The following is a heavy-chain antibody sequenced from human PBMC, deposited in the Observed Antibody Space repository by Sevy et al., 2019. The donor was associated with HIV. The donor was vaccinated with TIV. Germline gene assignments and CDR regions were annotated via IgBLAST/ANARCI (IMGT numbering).Heavy chain of an antibody. V-gene: IGHV3-74*01. Sequence: GGSLRLSCAAPRLTLSSYWMHWVRQAPGKGLVWVSGVNSDGSSTTYADSVKVRFTISRDNAKNTLSLQMNSLRVEDTAVYHCVASNSWEDYWGQGTLVTVSS. D-gene: IGHD2-2*01. CDR3: VASNSWEDY. CDR2: VNSDGSST. J-gene: IGHJ4*02. CDR1: RLTLSSYW.